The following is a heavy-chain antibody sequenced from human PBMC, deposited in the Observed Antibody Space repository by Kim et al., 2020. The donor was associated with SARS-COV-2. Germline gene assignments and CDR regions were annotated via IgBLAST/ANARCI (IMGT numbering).Heavy chain of an antibody. J-gene: IGHJ4*02. Sequence: GGSLRLSCAASGFTFSSYGMHWVRQAPGKGLEWVAVISYDGSNKYYADSVKGRFTISRDNSKNTLYLQMNSLRAEDTAVYYCARDHRDYYDSSGYFVYWGQGTRVTVSS. CDR1: GFTFSSYG. CDR2: ISYDGSNK. CDR3: ARDHRDYYDSSGYFVY. V-gene: IGHV3-33*05. D-gene: IGHD3-22*01.